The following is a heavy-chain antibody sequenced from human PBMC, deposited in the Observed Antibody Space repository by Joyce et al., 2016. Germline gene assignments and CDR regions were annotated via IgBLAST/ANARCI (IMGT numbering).Heavy chain of an antibody. CDR3: ARDRNEGYCSSTSCYYYYYYGMDV. V-gene: IGHV4-59*01. Sequence: QVQLQESGPGLVKPSETLSLTCTVSGGSISSYYWSWIRQPPGKGLEWIGYIHYSGSTNFNPSLKSRVTISVETSKKQFSLRLSSVTAADTAVYYCARDRNEGYCSSTSCYYYYYYGMDVWGQGTTVTVSS. CDR2: IHYSGST. D-gene: IGHD2-2*01. J-gene: IGHJ6*02. CDR1: GGSISSYY.